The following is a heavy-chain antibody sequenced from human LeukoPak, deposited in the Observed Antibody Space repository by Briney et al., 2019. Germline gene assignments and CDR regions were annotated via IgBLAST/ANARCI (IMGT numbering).Heavy chain of an antibody. CDR3: ARDYGGH. CDR1: GFTFSSYA. J-gene: IGHJ4*02. CDR2: IKQDGSEM. D-gene: IGHD3-10*01. V-gene: IGHV3-7*03. Sequence: GGSLRLSCAASGFTFSSYAMSWVRQAPGKGLEWVANIKQDGSEMYYLDSVKGRFTISRDNTKNSVYLQMNSLRVEDTAVYFCARDYGGHWGRGTLVTVSS.